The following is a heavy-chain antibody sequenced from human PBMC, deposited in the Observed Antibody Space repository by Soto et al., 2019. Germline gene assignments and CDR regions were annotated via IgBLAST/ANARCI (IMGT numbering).Heavy chain of an antibody. J-gene: IGHJ4*02. Sequence: EVQLVESGGGLVQPGGSLRLSCAASAFTFRNYWMSWVRQAPGKGLECVAKIKEDGSEKYYVDSVKGRFTISRDNAKNSAYLQMSSLTVEDTAMYYCARASSSTSGALDYWGQGTLVTVSS. V-gene: IGHV3-7*04. CDR2: IKEDGSEK. D-gene: IGHD2-2*01. CDR3: ARASSSTSGALDY. CDR1: AFTFRNYW.